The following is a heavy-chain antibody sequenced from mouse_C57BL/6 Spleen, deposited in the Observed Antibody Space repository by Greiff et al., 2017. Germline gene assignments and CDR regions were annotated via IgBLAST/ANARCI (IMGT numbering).Heavy chain of an antibody. Sequence: EVKLVESGGGLVKPGGSLKLSCAASGFTFSSYAMSWVRQTPEKRLEWVATISDGGSYTYYPDNVKGRFTISRDNAKNNLYLQMSHLKSEDTAMYYCARVDYDYRLAYWGQGTLVTVSA. D-gene: IGHD2-4*01. CDR3: ARVDYDYRLAY. V-gene: IGHV5-4*03. CDR2: ISDGGSYT. CDR1: GFTFSSYA. J-gene: IGHJ3*01.